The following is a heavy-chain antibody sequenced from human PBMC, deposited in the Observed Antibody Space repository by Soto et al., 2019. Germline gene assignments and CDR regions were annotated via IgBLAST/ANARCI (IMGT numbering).Heavy chain of an antibody. Sequence: QVQLVQSGGEVKKPGASVKVSCKASGYTISSYGLSCLRQAPGQGLEWVGWIAHNGNTNYAQKVQGRVTMTTDTSTSTAYMEVRSLRSDDTAIYYCARDAPPPELRFLEWHNYDYNGMDVWGQGTTVTVSS. CDR1: GYTISSYG. CDR2: IAHNGNT. V-gene: IGHV1-18*01. CDR3: ARDAPPPELRFLEWHNYDYNGMDV. J-gene: IGHJ6*02. D-gene: IGHD3-3*01.